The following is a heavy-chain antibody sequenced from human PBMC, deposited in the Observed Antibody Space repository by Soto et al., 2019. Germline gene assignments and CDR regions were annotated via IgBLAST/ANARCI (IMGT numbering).Heavy chain of an antibody. CDR3: ASPRANYYYHGMDV. V-gene: IGHV1-69*12. J-gene: IGHJ6*01. D-gene: IGHD2-8*01. Sequence: QVQLVQSGAEVKKPGSSVKVSCKASGGTFNSYGISWVRQASGHGLEWMGGIIPIFGTANYAQKFQGRVTTTADESTSTAYMELSSLRSEDTAVYYCASPRANYYYHGMDVWGPGTTVTVSS. CDR1: GGTFNSYG. CDR2: IIPIFGTA.